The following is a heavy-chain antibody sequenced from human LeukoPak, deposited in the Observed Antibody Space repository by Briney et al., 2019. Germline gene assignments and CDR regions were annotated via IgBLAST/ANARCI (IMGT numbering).Heavy chain of an antibody. J-gene: IGHJ5*02. V-gene: IGHV5-51*01. CDR1: GYSFTSYW. CDR2: IYPGDSDT. D-gene: IGHD6-6*01. Sequence: GESLKISCKGSGYSFTSYWIGWVRQMPGKGLEWMGLIYPGDSDTRYSPSFQGQVTISADKSIGTAYLQWSSLKASDTAMYYCARHSSSSAWDWFDPWGQGTLVTVSS. CDR3: ARHSSSSAWDWFDP.